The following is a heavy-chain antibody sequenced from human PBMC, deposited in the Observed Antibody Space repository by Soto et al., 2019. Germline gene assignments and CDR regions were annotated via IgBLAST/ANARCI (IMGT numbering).Heavy chain of an antibody. Sequence: QVKLAQSGAAERKPGASVKVSCEATGYTFTAYAMHWVRQAPGRRLEWMVWIKPANGNTKYSQKFQAILTLTSDTSDNTVYMELNRLTSENAAMYSRTSSAISPEGGLIAPFDYWGQGNLVTVSS. J-gene: IGHJ4*02. V-gene: IGHV1-3*05. D-gene: IGHD3-16*02. CDR2: IKPANGNT. CDR3: TSSAISPEGGLIAPFDY. CDR1: GYTFTAYA.